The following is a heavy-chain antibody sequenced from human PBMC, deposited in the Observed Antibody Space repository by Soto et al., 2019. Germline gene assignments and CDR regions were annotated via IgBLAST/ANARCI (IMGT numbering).Heavy chain of an antibody. CDR3: ARDRERITIFGVVSLPDY. CDR1: GYTFTSYG. V-gene: IGHV1-18*01. CDR2: ISAYNGNT. D-gene: IGHD3-3*01. Sequence: QVQLVQSGAEVKKPGASVKVSCKASGYTFTSYGISWVRQAPGQGLEWMGWISAYNGNTNYAQKLQGRVTMTTDTSTSTAYMELRSLRSDDTAVYYCARDRERITIFGVVSLPDYWGQGTLVTVSS. J-gene: IGHJ4*02.